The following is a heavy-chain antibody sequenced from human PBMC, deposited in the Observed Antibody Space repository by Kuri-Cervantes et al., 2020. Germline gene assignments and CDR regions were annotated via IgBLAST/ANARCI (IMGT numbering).Heavy chain of an antibody. CDR2: ISSSSSYI. CDR3: AKDSGYSSSWYVD. D-gene: IGHD6-13*01. CDR1: GFTFDDYA. J-gene: IGHJ4*02. Sequence: GGSLRLSCAASGFTFDDYAMHWVRQAPGKGLEWVSSISSSSSYIYYADSVKGRLTISRDNGKNSLYLQMNSLRAEDTALYYCAKDSGYSSSWYVDWGQGTLVTVSS. V-gene: IGHV3-21*04.